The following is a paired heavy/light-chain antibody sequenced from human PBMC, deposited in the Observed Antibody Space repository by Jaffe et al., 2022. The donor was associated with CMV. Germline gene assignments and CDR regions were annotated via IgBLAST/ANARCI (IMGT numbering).Heavy chain of an antibody. Sequence: QVQLQESGPGLVKPSGTLSLNCGVSGGSISSRHWWTWVRQPPGKGLEWIGGIYYSGATNYNPSLESRVTISIDQSQNQFSLNLSSVTAADTAVYFCARGPPDDPAAYGFDPWGQGILVIVSS. J-gene: IGHJ5*02. CDR2: IYYSGAT. CDR1: GGSISSRHW. D-gene: IGHD3-3*01. CDR3: ARGPPDDPAAYGFDP. V-gene: IGHV4-4*02.
Light chain of an antibody. CDR3: QQYSMSPFT. V-gene: IGKV3-20*01. CDR2: AAS. Sequence: EIVLTQSPGTLSLSPGERATLSCRASQIFSRSYLAWYQQKPGQAPRLLLYAASSRATGIPDKFSGSASGTDFTLTISRLEPEDFAVYYCQQYSMSPFTFGQGTKLEIK. CDR1: QIFSRSY. J-gene: IGKJ2*01.